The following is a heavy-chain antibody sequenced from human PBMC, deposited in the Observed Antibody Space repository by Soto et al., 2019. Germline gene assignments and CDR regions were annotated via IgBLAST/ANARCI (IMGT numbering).Heavy chain of an antibody. Sequence: GASVKVSCKASGYTFTSYGIIWVRQAPGQGLEWMGWISAYNGNTNHAQKLQGRVTMTTVSATRTAYMELRSLRSDDTAVYSCARDAPYYYDSSGSDAFDIWGQGTMVTVSS. D-gene: IGHD3-22*01. J-gene: IGHJ3*02. V-gene: IGHV1-18*04. CDR2: ISAYNGNT. CDR1: GYTFTSYG. CDR3: ARDAPYYYDSSGSDAFDI.